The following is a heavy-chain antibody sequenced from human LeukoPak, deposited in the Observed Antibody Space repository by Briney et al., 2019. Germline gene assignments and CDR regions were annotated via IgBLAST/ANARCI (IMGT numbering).Heavy chain of an antibody. D-gene: IGHD1-1*01. Sequence: SETLSLTCAVSGYSMSSGYYWGSIRQPPGKGLEWIGSIYHRGSTYYNPSLKSRVTISVDTSKNQFSLKLSSVTAADTAVYYCAGGTDDYYYYYYMDVWGKGTTVTVSS. CDR1: GYSMSSGYY. V-gene: IGHV4-38-2*01. J-gene: IGHJ6*03. CDR3: AGGTDDYYYYYYMDV. CDR2: IYHRGST.